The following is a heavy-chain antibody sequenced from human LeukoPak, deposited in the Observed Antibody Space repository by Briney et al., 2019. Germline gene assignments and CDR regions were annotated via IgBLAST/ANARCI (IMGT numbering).Heavy chain of an antibody. CDR1: GYTFTSYY. J-gene: IGHJ1*01. CDR3: ARDQIASSGWYAEYFQH. CDR2: INPSGGST. D-gene: IGHD6-19*01. V-gene: IGHV1-46*01. Sequence: ASVKVSCKASGYTFTSYYMHWVRQAPGQGLEWMGIINPSGGSTSYAQKFQGRVTMTRDTSKSTVYMELSSLRSEDTAVYYCARDQIASSGWYAEYFQHWGQGTLVTVSS.